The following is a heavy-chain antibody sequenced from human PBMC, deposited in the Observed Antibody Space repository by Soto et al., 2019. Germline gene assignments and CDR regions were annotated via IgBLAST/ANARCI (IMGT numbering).Heavy chain of an antibody. CDR3: ERVGISSSDAFDI. J-gene: IGHJ3*02. V-gene: IGHV4-31*03. CDR1: GGSISSGDYY. Sequence: SETLSLTCTVSGGSISSGDYYWSWIRQHPGKGLEWIGYIFYSGNTYYNPSLKSRVTISVDTSKNHFSLKLSSMTDADTAVYYCERVGISSSDAFDIWGQVTMVTVS. CDR2: IFYSGNT. D-gene: IGHD6-6*01.